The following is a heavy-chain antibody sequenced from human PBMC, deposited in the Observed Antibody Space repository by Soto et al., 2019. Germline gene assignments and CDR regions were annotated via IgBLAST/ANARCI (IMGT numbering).Heavy chain of an antibody. J-gene: IGHJ4*02. V-gene: IGHV4-31*03. CDR3: ASRDVDTTLVGNDY. Sequence: QVHLQESGPGLVKPSQTLALTCTVSGGSISSGGYYLYWVRQHPEKGLEWIGFIYYSGTTYYNPSLKSRVTMSFDTSKNQFCLKLRPVTAADTAVYYCASRDVDTTLVGNDYWGQGSLVVVSS. CDR2: IYYSGTT. CDR1: GGSISSGGYY. D-gene: IGHD5-18*01.